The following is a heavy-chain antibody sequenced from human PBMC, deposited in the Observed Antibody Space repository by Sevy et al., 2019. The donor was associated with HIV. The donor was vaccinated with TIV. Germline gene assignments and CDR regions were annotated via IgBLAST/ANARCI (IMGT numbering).Heavy chain of an antibody. CDR2: ISGSGGLP. CDR1: GLTSGAFA. D-gene: IGHD1-7*01. J-gene: IGHJ5*02. V-gene: IGHV3-23*01. CDR3: AKPNWNFRADWFDT. Sequence: GGSLRLSCKVTGLTSGAFAMSWVRQTPGKGLEWISSISGSGGLPHYADSVKGRFTISRDKSKGTVDLEMNSLRGDDTAVYYCAKPNWNFRADWFDTWGQGTLVTVSS.